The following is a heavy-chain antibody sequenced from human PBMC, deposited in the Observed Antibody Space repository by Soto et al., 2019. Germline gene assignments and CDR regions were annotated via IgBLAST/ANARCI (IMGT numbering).Heavy chain of an antibody. V-gene: IGHV4-59*01. Sequence: SETLSLTCTVSGGSISSYYWSWIRQPPGKGLEWIGYIYYSGSTNYNPSLKSRVTISVDTSKNQFSLKLSSVTAADTAVYYCARDSNVIDAFDIWGQGTMVTVSS. D-gene: IGHD4-4*01. CDR3: ARDSNVIDAFDI. J-gene: IGHJ3*02. CDR1: GGSISSYY. CDR2: IYYSGST.